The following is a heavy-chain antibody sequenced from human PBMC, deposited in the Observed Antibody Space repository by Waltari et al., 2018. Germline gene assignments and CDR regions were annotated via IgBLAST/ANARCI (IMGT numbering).Heavy chain of an antibody. CDR3: AREPSSEMGFDY. Sequence: QLQLQESGPGLVKPSETLSLTCTVSGGSLSSSSYYWGWIRQPPGKGLECLATIYYSGNTFYNPSIKSRATLSIDTSKNQFSLKLSSVTAADTAVYYCAREPSSEMGFDYWGQGTLVSVSS. D-gene: IGHD6-6*01. CDR2: IYYSGNT. CDR1: GGSLSSSSYY. V-gene: IGHV4-39*07. J-gene: IGHJ4*02.